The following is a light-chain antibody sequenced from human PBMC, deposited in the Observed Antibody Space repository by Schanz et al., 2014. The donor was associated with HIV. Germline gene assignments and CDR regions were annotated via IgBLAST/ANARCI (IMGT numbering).Light chain of an antibody. CDR1: SSDIGSYNL. Sequence: QSALTQPASVSGSPGQSITISCTGTSSDIGSYNLVSWYRQHPGEAPKLMIYEVSKRPSGVPDRFSGSKSGNTASLTVSGLQAEDEADYYCSSYAGSNNFWVFGGGTKLTVL. CDR3: SSYAGSNNFWV. CDR2: EVS. J-gene: IGLJ3*02. V-gene: IGLV2-8*01.